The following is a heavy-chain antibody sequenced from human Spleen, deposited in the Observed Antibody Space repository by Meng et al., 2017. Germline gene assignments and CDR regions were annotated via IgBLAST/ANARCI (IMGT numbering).Heavy chain of an antibody. D-gene: IGHD3-22*01. V-gene: IGHV3-11*04. J-gene: IGHJ5*02. CDR3: ARDHDSSDITPDWFDP. CDR2: ISSSGSTI. Sequence: GGSLRLSCAASGFTLSDYWMNWVRQAPGKGLEWVSYISSSGSTIYYADSVKGRFTISRDNAKNTLYLQMNSLRAEDTAVYFCARDHDSSDITPDWFDPWGQGTLVTVSS. CDR1: GFTLSDYW.